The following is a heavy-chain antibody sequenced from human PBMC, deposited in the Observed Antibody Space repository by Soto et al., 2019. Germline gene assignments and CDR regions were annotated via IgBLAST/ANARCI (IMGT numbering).Heavy chain of an antibody. CDR2: ISSSSSTI. V-gene: IGHV3-48*02. CDR1: GFTFSSYS. J-gene: IGHJ4*02. Sequence: GGSLRLSCAASGFTFSSYSMNWVRQAPGKGLEWVSYISSSSSTIYYADSVKGRFTISRDNAKNSLYLQMNNLRDEDTAVYYCARATIPMWELLAYWGQGTLVTVSS. D-gene: IGHD1-26*01. CDR3: ARATIPMWELLAY.